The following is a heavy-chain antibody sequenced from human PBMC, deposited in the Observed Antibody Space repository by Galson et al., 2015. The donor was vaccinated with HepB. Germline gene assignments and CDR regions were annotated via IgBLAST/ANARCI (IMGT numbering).Heavy chain of an antibody. J-gene: IGHJ4*02. CDR1: GFTFSNHA. CDR2: ILNDGTNK. Sequence: SLRLSCAASGFTFSNHAMHWVRQAPGKGLEWVAPILNDGTNKYHADSVKGRFTISRDSSKNTLYLQMSSLRAEDTAVYYCARDLSGYWSFDFWGQGTLVTVSS. V-gene: IGHV3-30*04. D-gene: IGHD3-22*01. CDR3: ARDLSGYWSFDF.